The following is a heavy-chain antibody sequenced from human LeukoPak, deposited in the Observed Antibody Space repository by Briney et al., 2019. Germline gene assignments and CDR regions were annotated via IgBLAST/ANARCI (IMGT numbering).Heavy chain of an antibody. J-gene: IGHJ4*02. D-gene: IGHD6-19*01. V-gene: IGHV3-30*04. Sequence: QPGGSLRLSCAASGFTFSSYAMHWVRQAPGKGLEWVAVISYDGSNKYYADSVKGRFTISRDNSKNTLYLQMNSLRAEDTAVYYCAREVRAVAGCFDYWGQGTLVTVSS. CDR3: AREVRAVAGCFDY. CDR1: GFTFSSYA. CDR2: ISYDGSNK.